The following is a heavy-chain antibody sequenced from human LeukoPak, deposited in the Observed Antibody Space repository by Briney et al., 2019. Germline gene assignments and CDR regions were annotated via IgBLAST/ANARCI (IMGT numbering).Heavy chain of an antibody. CDR1: GGSISSYY. CDR3: ARNRVGDRPFDAFDI. J-gene: IGHJ3*02. Sequence: SETLSLTCAVSGGSISSYYWSWIRQPPGKGLEWIGYIYYSGSTNYNPPLKSRVTISVDTSKNQFSLKLSSVTAADTAVYYCARNRVGDRPFDAFDIWGQGTMVTVSS. D-gene: IGHD3-10*01. V-gene: IGHV4-59*01. CDR2: IYYSGST.